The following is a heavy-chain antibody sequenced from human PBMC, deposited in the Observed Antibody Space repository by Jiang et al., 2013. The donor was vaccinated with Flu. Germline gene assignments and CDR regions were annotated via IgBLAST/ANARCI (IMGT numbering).Heavy chain of an antibody. D-gene: IGHD3-22*01. Sequence: SQTLSLTCAISGDSVSSNSAAWTWIRQSPSRGLEWLGRTYYRSKWYNDYAVSVKSRITINPDTSKNQFSLQLNSVTPEDTAVYYCAREGDYDSSGYYKPSFDYWGQGTLVTVSS. CDR2: TYYRSKWYN. CDR1: GDSVSSNSAA. CDR3: AREGDYDSSGYYKPSFDY. V-gene: IGHV6-1*01. J-gene: IGHJ4*02.